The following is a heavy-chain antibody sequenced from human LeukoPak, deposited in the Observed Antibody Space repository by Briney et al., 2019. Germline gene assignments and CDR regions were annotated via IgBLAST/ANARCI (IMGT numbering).Heavy chain of an antibody. V-gene: IGHV4-39*01. D-gene: IGHD3-10*01. Sequence: SGTLSLTCTVSGGSISSSSYYWGWIRQPPGKGLEWIGSIYYSGSTYYNPSLKSRVTISVDTSKNQFSLKLSSVTAADTAVYYCARSRYGSGPYYFDYWGQGTLVTVSS. CDR2: IYYSGST. J-gene: IGHJ4*02. CDR3: ARSRYGSGPYYFDY. CDR1: GGSISSSSYY.